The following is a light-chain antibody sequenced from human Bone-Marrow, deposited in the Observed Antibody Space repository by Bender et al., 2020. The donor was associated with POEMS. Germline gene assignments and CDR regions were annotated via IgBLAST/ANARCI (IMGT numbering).Light chain of an antibody. CDR2: SSH. Sequence: QSVLTQPPSASGTPGQRVTISCSGGSSNIGAHAVNWYQHLPGTAPKLLIYSSHRRPSEVPDRFSGSRSGTSASLAISGLQSEDEADYYCSSYAGSNSWVFGGGTKLTVL. CDR1: SSNIGAHA. V-gene: IGLV1-44*01. CDR3: SSYAGSNSWV. J-gene: IGLJ3*02.